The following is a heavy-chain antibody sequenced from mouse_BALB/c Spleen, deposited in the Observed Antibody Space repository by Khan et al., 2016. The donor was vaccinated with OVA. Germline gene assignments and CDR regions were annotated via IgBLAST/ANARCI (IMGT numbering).Heavy chain of an antibody. J-gene: IGHJ3*01. Sequence: QVQLKESGPGLVAPSQTLSITCTVSGFSLSSYGVHWVRQPPGKGLEWLGVILAGGSTNHNSAPMSRLSISKDNAKSQVCLKRNSLQADDTAKYYCARAFYSGAWFVSWGQGTLVTVSA. CDR2: ILAGGST. D-gene: IGHD1-1*01. CDR3: ARAFYSGAWFVS. V-gene: IGHV2-9*02. CDR1: GFSLSSYG.